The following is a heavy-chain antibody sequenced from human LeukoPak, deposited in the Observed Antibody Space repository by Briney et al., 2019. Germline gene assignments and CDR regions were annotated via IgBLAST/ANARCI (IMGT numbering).Heavy chain of an antibody. D-gene: IGHD1-26*01. Sequence: GASVTVSCKASGYTFTSYYMHWVRQAPGQGVEWMGIINPSGGSTSCAQKFQGRVTMTRHTSTSTVYMELSSLRSEDTAVYYCAIIDVGAPDAFDIWGQGTMVTVSS. CDR1: GYTFTSYY. CDR2: INPSGGST. CDR3: AIIDVGAPDAFDI. J-gene: IGHJ3*02. V-gene: IGHV1-46*01.